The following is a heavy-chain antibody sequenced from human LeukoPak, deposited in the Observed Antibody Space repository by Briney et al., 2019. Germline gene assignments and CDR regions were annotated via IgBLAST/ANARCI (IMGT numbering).Heavy chain of an antibody. J-gene: IGHJ4*02. D-gene: IGHD5-12*01. V-gene: IGHV1-2*07. CDR1: GYTFTGYY. Sequence: GASVKVSCKASGYTFTGYYMHWVRQAPGQGLEWMGWINPNSGGTNYAHKFQGRVTMTRDTSISTAYMELSRLRSDDTAVYYCARVPIGKWLLGIDYRGQGTLVTVSS. CDR3: ARVPIGKWLLGIDY. CDR2: INPNSGGT.